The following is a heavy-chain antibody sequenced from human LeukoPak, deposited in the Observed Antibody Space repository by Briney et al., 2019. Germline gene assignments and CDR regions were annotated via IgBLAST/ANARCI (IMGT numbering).Heavy chain of an antibody. J-gene: IGHJ4*02. CDR3: ARGRGAARFVTIEFDY. D-gene: IGHD6-6*01. V-gene: IGHV4-34*01. CDR2: INHRGST. Sequence: SETLSLTCAVYGGSFSGYHWSWIRQPPGKRLEWIGEINHRGSTNYNPSLKSRVTMSVDTSKNQFSLKLSSVTAADTAVYYCARGRGAARFVTIEFDYWGQGALVTVSS. CDR1: GGSFSGYH.